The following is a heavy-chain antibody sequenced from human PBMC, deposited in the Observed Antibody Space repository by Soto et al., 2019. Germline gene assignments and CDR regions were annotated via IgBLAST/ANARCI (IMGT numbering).Heavy chain of an antibody. V-gene: IGHV3-30*18. CDR2: ISYDGSNK. CDR3: AKDRIAVAGIFDY. Sequence: GGSLRLSCAASGFTFSSYGMHWVRQAPGKGLEWVAVISYDGSNKYYADSVKGRFTISRDDSKNTLYLQMNSLRAEDTAVYYCAKDRIAVAGIFDYWGQGTLVTFSS. CDR1: GFTFSSYG. D-gene: IGHD6-19*01. J-gene: IGHJ4*02.